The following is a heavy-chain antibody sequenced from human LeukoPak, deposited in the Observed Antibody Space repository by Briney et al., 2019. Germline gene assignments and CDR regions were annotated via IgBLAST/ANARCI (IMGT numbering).Heavy chain of an antibody. V-gene: IGHV3-30*04. J-gene: IGHJ4*02. CDR1: GFTFSSYA. Sequence: PGGSLRLSCAASGFTFSSYAMHWVRQAPGKGLEWVAVISYDGSNKYYADSVKGRFTISRDNSKNTLYLQMNSLRAEDTAVYYCARDFSSGYYYGLQDFIDYWGQGTLVTVSS. CDR2: ISYDGSNK. CDR3: ARDFSSGYYYGLQDFIDY. D-gene: IGHD3-22*01.